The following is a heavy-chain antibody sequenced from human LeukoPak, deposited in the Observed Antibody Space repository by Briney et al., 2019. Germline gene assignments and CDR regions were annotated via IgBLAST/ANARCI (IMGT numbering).Heavy chain of an antibody. CDR3: ARGRLTCGGGSCYSWYFDL. D-gene: IGHD2-15*01. CDR1: GFTFSSYS. Sequence: GGSLRLSCAASGFTFSSYSMNWVRQAPGKGLEWVSIISSSGTSIYYADSVKGRLTISRDNAKNSLYLQMNSLRDEDTTVYYCARGRLTCGGGSCYSWYFDLWGRGTLVTVSS. CDR2: ISSSGTSI. V-gene: IGHV3-48*02. J-gene: IGHJ2*01.